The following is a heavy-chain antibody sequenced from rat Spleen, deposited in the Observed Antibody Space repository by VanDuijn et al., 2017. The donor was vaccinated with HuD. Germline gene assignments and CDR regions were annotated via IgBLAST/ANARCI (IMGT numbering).Heavy chain of an antibody. J-gene: IGHJ3*01. CDR2: ITNIGGNT. V-gene: IGHV5-31*01. CDR3: TTRPYYSSLNCFPY. CDR1: GFTFNNYW. Sequence: EVQLVESGGGLVQPGRSLKLSCVASGFTFNNYWMTWIRQAPGKGLEWVASITNIGGNTFYPDSVKGRFTIPRDNAKSTLYLQMDSLRSEDTDTYYCTTRPYYSSLNCFPYWGQGTLVTVSS. D-gene: IGHD1-2*01.